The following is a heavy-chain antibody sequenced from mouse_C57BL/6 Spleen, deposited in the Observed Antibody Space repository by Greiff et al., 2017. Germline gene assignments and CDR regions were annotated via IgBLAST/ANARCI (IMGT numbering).Heavy chain of an antibody. V-gene: IGHV3-6*01. CDR2: ISYDGSN. CDR3: ARGGGDY. CDR1: GYSITSGYS. J-gene: IGHJ2*01. Sequence: EVKLEESGPGLVKPSQSLSLTCSVTGYSITSGYSWNWIRQFPGNKLEWMGYISYDGSNNYNPYLKNRISITRDTSKNQFFLKLNTVTTEDTATYYCARGGGDYWGQGTTLTVSS.